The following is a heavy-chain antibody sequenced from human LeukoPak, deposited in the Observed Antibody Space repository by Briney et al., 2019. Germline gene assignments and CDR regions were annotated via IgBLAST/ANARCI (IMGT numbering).Heavy chain of an antibody. CDR3: ARGGFDI. CDR1: GFTFSSYA. J-gene: IGHJ3*02. V-gene: IGHV3-30-3*01. Sequence: PGGSLRLSCAASGFTFSSYAMHWVRQAPGKGLEWVAVISYDGSNKYYADSVKGRFTISRDNSKNTLYLQMNSLRAEDTAVYYCARGGFDIWGQGTMVTVSS. CDR2: ISYDGSNK.